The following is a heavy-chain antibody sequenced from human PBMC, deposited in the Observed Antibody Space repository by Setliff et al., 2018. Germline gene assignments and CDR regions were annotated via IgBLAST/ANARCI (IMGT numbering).Heavy chain of an antibody. D-gene: IGHD2-2*01. Sequence: ASVKVSCKASGGTFSTYGISWVRQAPGQGLEWMGWISPYNEKTNYAEKFQGRVTMTTDTSTTTVYMEVASLRSDDTAVYYCARGPVDFVVVPAAAKFDYWGQGTLVTVSS. CDR2: ISPYNEKT. CDR3: ARGPVDFVVVPAAAKFDY. J-gene: IGHJ4*02. V-gene: IGHV1-18*01. CDR1: GGTFSTYG.